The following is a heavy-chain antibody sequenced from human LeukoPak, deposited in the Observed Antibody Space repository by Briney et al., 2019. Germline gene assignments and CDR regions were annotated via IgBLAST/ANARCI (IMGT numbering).Heavy chain of an antibody. CDR1: GGTFSSYA. V-gene: IGHV1-69*04. D-gene: IGHD3-22*01. CDR2: IIPILGIA. Sequence: SVKVSCKASGGTFSSYAISWVRQAPGQGLEWMGRIIPILGIANYAQKFQGRVTITADKSTSTAYMELSSLRSEDTAVYYCARWGYYYDSSGYYLSYFQHWGQGTLVTVSS. J-gene: IGHJ1*01. CDR3: ARWGYYYDSSGYYLSYFQH.